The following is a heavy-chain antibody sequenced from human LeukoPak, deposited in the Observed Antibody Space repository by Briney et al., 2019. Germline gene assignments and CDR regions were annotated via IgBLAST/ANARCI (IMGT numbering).Heavy chain of an antibody. CDR1: GGTFTSYA. D-gene: IGHD3-22*01. CDR3: ARSVDYYDSSGYLYFDY. Sequence: ASVKVSCKASGGTFTSYAISWVRQAPGQGLEWMGRIIPIFGIANYAQKFQGRVTITADKSTSTAYMELSSLRSEDTAVYYCARSVDYYDSSGYLYFDYWGQGTLVTVSS. CDR2: IIPIFGIA. V-gene: IGHV1-69*04. J-gene: IGHJ4*02.